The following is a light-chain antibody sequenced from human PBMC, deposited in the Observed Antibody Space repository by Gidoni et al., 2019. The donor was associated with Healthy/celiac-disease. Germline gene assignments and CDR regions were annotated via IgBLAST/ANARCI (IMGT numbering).Light chain of an antibody. V-gene: IGLV3-19*01. J-gene: IGLJ2*01. Sequence: SSELTQDPAVSVALGQTVRITCQGDSLRSYYASWYQQKPGQAPVLVIYGKNNRPSGIPDRFSGSSSGNTASFTITGAQAEDEADYYCNSRDSRGNHPVFGGGTKLTVL. CDR1: SLRSYY. CDR3: NSRDSRGNHPV. CDR2: GKN.